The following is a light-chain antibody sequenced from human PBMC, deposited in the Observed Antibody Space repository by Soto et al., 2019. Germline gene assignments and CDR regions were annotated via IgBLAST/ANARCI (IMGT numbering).Light chain of an antibody. V-gene: IGLV2-14*03. CDR3: SSYTSSTTVV. Sequence: QSALTQPASVSGSPGQSITISCTGISSDVGGYNYVSWYQQHPGKAPKVMIYDVSKRPSGVSNRFSGPKSGNTASLTISGLQAEDEADYYCSSYTSSTTVVFGGGTKLTVL. J-gene: IGLJ2*01. CDR1: SSDVGGYNY. CDR2: DVS.